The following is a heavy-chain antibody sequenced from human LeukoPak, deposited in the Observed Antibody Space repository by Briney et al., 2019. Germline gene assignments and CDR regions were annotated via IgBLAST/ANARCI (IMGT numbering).Heavy chain of an antibody. CDR2: ISWNSGSI. D-gene: IGHD6-19*01. CDR1: GFTFDDYA. Sequence: KTGGSLRLSCAASGFTFDDYAMHWVRQAPGKGLEWVSGISWNSGSIGYADSVKGRFTISRDNAKNSLYLQMNSLRAEDTALYYCAKIAVAGDNFDYWGQGTLVTVSS. CDR3: AKIAVAGDNFDY. V-gene: IGHV3-9*01. J-gene: IGHJ4*02.